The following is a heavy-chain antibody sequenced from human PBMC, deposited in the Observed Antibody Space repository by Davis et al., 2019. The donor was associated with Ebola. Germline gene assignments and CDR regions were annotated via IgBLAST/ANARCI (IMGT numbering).Heavy chain of an antibody. CDR3: ARLARSGWYEMRFDY. CDR1: GYTFISYG. CDR2: ISGYNGNT. D-gene: IGHD6-19*01. J-gene: IGHJ4*02. Sequence: AASVKVSCKASGYTFISYGITWVRQAPGQGLEWMGWISGYNGNTNYAQNLQGRVTMTTDTSTSTAYMELRGLRSDDTAVYYCARLARSGWYEMRFDYWGQGTLVTVSS. V-gene: IGHV1-18*01.